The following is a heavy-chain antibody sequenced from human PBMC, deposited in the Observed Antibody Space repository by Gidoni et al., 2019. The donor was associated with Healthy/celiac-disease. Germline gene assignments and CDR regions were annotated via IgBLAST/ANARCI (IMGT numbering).Heavy chain of an antibody. CDR1: GFTFSSYA. Sequence: QVQLVESGGGVVQPGRSLRLSCAASGFTFSSYAMHWVRQAPGKGLEWVAVISYDGSNKYYDVSVKGRFTISRDNSKNTLYLQMNSLRAEDTAVYYCARPILYYDYVWGSYRPSHDAFDIWGQGTMVTVSS. J-gene: IGHJ3*02. V-gene: IGHV3-30-3*01. CDR2: ISYDGSNK. CDR3: ARPILYYDYVWGSYRPSHDAFDI. D-gene: IGHD3-16*02.